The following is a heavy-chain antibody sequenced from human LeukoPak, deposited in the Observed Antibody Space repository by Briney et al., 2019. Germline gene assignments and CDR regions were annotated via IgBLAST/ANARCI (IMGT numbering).Heavy chain of an antibody. CDR1: GGSISSYY. Sequence: SETLSLTCTVSGGSISSYYWSWIRQPPGKGLEWIGYIYTSGSTNYNPSLKSRVTISVDTSKNQFSLKLSSVTAADTAVYYCARLIGYSYGSNWFDPWGQGTLVTVSS. J-gene: IGHJ5*02. V-gene: IGHV4-4*09. CDR2: IYTSGST. CDR3: ARLIGYSYGSNWFDP. D-gene: IGHD5-18*01.